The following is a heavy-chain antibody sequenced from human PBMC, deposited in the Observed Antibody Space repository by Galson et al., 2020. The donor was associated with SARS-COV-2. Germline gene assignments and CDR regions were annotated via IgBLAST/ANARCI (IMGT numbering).Heavy chain of an antibody. J-gene: IGHJ4*02. CDR3: ARVGRVTVYGVVLNYFDY. CDR2: INTNTGNP. V-gene: IGHV7-4-1*02. Sequence: SCKASGYMFSNFAMHWVRQAPGKGLEWMGWINTNTGNPMYAQGSTGRFVFSLDTSVTTAYLQINNLKAEDTAVYYCARVGRVTVYGVVLNYFDYWGQGTLVTVSS. CDR1: GYMFSNFA. D-gene: IGHD3-3*01.